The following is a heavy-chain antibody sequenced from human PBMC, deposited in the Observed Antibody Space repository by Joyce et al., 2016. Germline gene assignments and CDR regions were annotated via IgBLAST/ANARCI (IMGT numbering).Heavy chain of an antibody. J-gene: IGHJ3*01. CDR2: VKRKSQGGTT. CDR1: GFSFRNAW. Sequence: EVQLVESGGGLVKPGGSLRLSCAASGFSFRNAWVTWVRQAPGKGLAWVGRVKRKSQGGTTDYAAPVKGRFTISRDDSRDTAYLQMNSLKSEDTGVYFCVTGLCIGTACHWGDAFDVWGQGTMVTVSS. CDR3: VTGLCIGTACHWGDAFDV. V-gene: IGHV3-15*01. D-gene: IGHD2-2*01.